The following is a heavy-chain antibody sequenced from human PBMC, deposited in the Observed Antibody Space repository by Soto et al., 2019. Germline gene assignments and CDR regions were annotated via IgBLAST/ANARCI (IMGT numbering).Heavy chain of an antibody. CDR3: TTASLGERNYYCFYGMDV. Sequence: GGSLRLSCAASGFTFSNALMSWVRQAPGKGLEWVGRIKSKTDGGTTDYAAPVKGRFTISRDDSKNTLYLQMNSLKTEDTAVYYCTTASLGERNYYCFYGMDVWGPVTPKTV. D-gene: IGHD3-16*01. J-gene: IGHJ6*01. CDR2: IKSKTDGGTT. CDR1: GFTFSNAL. V-gene: IGHV3-15*01.